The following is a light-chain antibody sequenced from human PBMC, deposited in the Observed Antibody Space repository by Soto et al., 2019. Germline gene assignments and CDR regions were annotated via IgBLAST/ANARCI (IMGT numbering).Light chain of an antibody. CDR2: KAS. Sequence: DIQMTQSPSTLSASVGDRVTITCRASQSISSWLAWYQQKPGKAPKLLIYKASSLESGVPSRFSGSGSGTEFTLTISSLQPDDFATYYCQGTGAFGQGTKVEIK. V-gene: IGKV1-5*03. CDR3: QGTGA. CDR1: QSISSW. J-gene: IGKJ1*01.